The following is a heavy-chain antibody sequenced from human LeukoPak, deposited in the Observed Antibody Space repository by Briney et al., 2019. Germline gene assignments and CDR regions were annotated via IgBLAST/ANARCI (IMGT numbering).Heavy chain of an antibody. J-gene: IGHJ6*02. Sequence: HPGGSLRLSCVASGFTFSTYAMSWVRQAPGKGLEWVSAISGSGGSTYYADSVKGRFTISRDNSKNTLYLQMNSLRAEDTAVYYCAKRLRFLEWLLPDYYYYYGMDVWGQGTTVTVSS. CDR1: GFTFSTYA. D-gene: IGHD3-3*01. CDR3: AKRLRFLEWLLPDYYYYYGMDV. V-gene: IGHV3-23*01. CDR2: ISGSGGST.